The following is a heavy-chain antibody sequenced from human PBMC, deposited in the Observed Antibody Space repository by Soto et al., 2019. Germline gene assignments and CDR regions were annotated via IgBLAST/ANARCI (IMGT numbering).Heavy chain of an antibody. V-gene: IGHV1-2*02. CDR1: GYTFTGYY. Sequence: ASVKVSCKSSGYTFTGYYIHWVREAPGQGLEWMGWINPQTGGTSYAQKFQGRVTLSRDTSINTAYLELSRLRFDDAAVYFCARERYQVISDGMDVWGQGTTVTVSS. J-gene: IGHJ6*02. CDR3: ARERYQVISDGMDV. D-gene: IGHD2-2*01. CDR2: INPQTGGT.